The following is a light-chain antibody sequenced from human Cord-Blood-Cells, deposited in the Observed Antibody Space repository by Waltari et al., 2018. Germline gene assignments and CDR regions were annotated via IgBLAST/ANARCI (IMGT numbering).Light chain of an antibody. CDR3: QQYYSTPLT. CDR1: QSVLYSSNNKNY. J-gene: IGKJ4*01. V-gene: IGKV4-1*01. Sequence: DIVMTQSPDSLAVSLGERDTIKCKSSQSVLYSSNNKNYLAWYQQKPGQPPKLLIYCASTRESGVPDRFSGSGSGTDFTLTISSLQAEDVAVYYCQQYYSTPLTFGGGTKVEIK. CDR2: CAS.